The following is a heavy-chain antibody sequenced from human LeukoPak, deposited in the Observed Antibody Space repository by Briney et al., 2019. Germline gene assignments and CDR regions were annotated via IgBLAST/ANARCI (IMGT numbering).Heavy chain of an antibody. CDR2: IWYDGSNK. CDR3: ARDQRYSSGWYEDY. Sequence: GGSLRLSCAASGFTFSSYGMHWVRQAPGKGLEWVAVIWYDGSNKYYTDSVKGRFTISRDNSKNTLYLQMNSLRAEDTAVYYCARDQRYSSGWYEDYWGQGTLVTVSS. D-gene: IGHD6-19*01. V-gene: IGHV3-33*01. J-gene: IGHJ4*02. CDR1: GFTFSSYG.